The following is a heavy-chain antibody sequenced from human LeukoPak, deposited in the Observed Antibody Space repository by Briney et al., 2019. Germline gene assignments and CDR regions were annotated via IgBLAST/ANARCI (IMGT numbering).Heavy chain of an antibody. V-gene: IGHV4-39*07. CDR2: IYYSGST. D-gene: IGHD4-11*01. Sequence: KPSETLSLTCTVSGGSISSSSYYWGWIRQPPGKGLEWIGSIYYSGSTYYNPSLKSRVTISVDTSKNQFSLKLSSVTAADTAVYYCARGPPGYSNYYRFDPWGQGTLVTVSS. CDR3: ARGPPGYSNYYRFDP. J-gene: IGHJ5*02. CDR1: GGSISSSSYY.